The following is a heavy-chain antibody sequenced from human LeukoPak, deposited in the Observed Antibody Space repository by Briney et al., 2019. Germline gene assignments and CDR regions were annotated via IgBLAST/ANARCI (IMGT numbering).Heavy chain of an antibody. CDR2: IYDSGST. CDR1: GGSIGSYY. Sequence: PSETLSLTCTVSGGSIGSYYWSWIRQPPGKGLEWIGYIYDSGSTNYNPSLKSRVTISVDTSKDQFSLKLSSVTAADTAVYYCACLTTADAFDIWGQGTMVTVSS. D-gene: IGHD3-22*01. V-gene: IGHV4-59*01. J-gene: IGHJ3*02. CDR3: ACLTTADAFDI.